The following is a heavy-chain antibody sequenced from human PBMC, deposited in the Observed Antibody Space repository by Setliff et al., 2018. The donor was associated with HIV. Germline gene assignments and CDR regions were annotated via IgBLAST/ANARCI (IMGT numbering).Heavy chain of an antibody. V-gene: IGHV1-3*03. CDR2: INSVNGNT. D-gene: IGHD2-21*01. CDR3: ARLGEGEYFHH. Sequence: ASVKVSCKASGGTFSSYAISWVRQAPGQRLEWMGWINSVNGNTKYSQEFQGRVTITRDTSATTVYMEMRSLRSADMAVYYCARLGEGEYFHHWGQGTLVTVSS. J-gene: IGHJ1*01. CDR1: GGTFSSYA.